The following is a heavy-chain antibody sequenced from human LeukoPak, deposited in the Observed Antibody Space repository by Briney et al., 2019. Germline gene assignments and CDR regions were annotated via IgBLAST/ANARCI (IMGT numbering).Heavy chain of an antibody. J-gene: IGHJ4*02. CDR1: GFIFSDFG. CDR2: IRYDESNT. D-gene: IGHD4-17*01. Sequence: PGGSLRLFCAASGFIFSDFGIHWVRQTPDKGLEWVAFIRYDESNTYYGDSVKGRFTISRDTSRNTVYLQMNSLRAEDTAVYYCARGLTYGPYINFDYWGQGTLVTVSS. V-gene: IGHV3-30*02. CDR3: ARGLTYGPYINFDY.